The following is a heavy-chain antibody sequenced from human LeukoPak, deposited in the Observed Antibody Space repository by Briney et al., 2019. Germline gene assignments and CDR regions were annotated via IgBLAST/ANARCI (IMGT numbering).Heavy chain of an antibody. D-gene: IGHD6-6*01. V-gene: IGHV1-46*03. Sequence: ASVKVSCKTSGYTFTNDYMHWVRQAPGQGLEWMGVINPGDGTTKYAQKFQGRVTMTRDTSTSTLYMELSSLRSEDTAMYYCSKVGQLVFDYWGRGTLVTVSS. J-gene: IGHJ4*02. CDR1: GYTFTNDY. CDR3: SKVGQLVFDY. CDR2: INPGDGTT.